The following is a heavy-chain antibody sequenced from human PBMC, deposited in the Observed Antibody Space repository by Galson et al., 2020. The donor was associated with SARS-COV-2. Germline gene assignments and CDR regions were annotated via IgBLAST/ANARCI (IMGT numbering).Heavy chain of an antibody. D-gene: IGHD2-2*01. J-gene: IGHJ5*01. CDR1: GFALSNSA. V-gene: IGHV3-30*04. CDR3: ARETDDHTSSWYDS. Sequence: GGSLRLSCAASGFALSNSAMHWVRQAPGKGLEWVAIISYDGTTKYNSDSMKGRFTISRDISKSTLYLQMNSLRPEDTAVYYCARETDDHTSSWYDSWGQGARVSVSS. CDR2: ISYDGTTK.